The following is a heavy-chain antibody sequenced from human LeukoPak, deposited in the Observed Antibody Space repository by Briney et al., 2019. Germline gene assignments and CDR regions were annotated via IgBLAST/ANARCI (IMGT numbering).Heavy chain of an antibody. CDR3: ARARYDSSGYPYYFDY. Sequence: GGSLRLSCAASGFTFSSYEMNWVRQAPGKGPEWVSYISSSGSTIYYADSVKGRFTISRDNAKNSLYLQMNSLRAEDTAVYYCARARYDSSGYPYYFDYWGQGTLVTVSS. D-gene: IGHD3-22*01. J-gene: IGHJ4*02. CDR1: GFTFSSYE. CDR2: ISSSGSTI. V-gene: IGHV3-48*03.